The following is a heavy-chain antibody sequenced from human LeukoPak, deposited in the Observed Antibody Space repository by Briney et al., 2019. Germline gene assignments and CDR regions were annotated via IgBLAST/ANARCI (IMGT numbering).Heavy chain of an antibody. V-gene: IGHV1-69*13. D-gene: IGHD1-26*01. CDR3: ARYITVGATYQHFDY. Sequence: SVKVSCKASGGTFSSYAISWVRQAPGQGLEWMGGIIPIFGTANYAQKFQGRVTITADESTSTAYMELSSLRSEDTAVYYCARYITVGATYQHFDYWGQGTLVTVSS. CDR2: IIPIFGTA. CDR1: GGTFSSYA. J-gene: IGHJ4*02.